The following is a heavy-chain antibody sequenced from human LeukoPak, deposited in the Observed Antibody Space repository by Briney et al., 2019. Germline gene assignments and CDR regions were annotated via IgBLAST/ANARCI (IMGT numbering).Heavy chain of an antibody. V-gene: IGHV3-72*01. CDR3: ARGVGGFAY. CDR1: GFTFSSYS. D-gene: IGHD1-26*01. CDR2: TRNKANSYTT. Sequence: PGGSLRLSCAASGFTFSSYSMNWVRQAPGKGLEWVGRTRNKANSYTTEYAASVKGRFTISRDDLDNSLYLQMNSLKTEDTAVYYCARGVGGFAYWGQGTLVTVSS. J-gene: IGHJ4*02.